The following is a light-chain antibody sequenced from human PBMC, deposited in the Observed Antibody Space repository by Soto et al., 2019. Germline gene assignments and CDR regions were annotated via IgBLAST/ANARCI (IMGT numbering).Light chain of an antibody. CDR2: EVS. J-gene: IGLJ2*01. V-gene: IGLV2-8*01. CDR1: SSDVGGYNY. CDR3: RSYAGSNNRG. Sequence: QSVLTQPPSASGSPGQSVTISCTGTSSDVGGYNYVSWYQQHPGKAPKLMIYEVSKRPSGVPDRFSGSKSGNTASLTVSGLQAEDEADYYCRSYAGSNNRGFGGGTKLTVI.